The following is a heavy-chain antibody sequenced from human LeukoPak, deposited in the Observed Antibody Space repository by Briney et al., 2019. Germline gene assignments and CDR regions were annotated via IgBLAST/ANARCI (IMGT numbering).Heavy chain of an antibody. CDR2: IYYSGDT. CDR1: GDSISPYY. V-gene: IGHV4-59*01. D-gene: IGHD5-18*01. Sequence: SETLSLTCTVSGDSISPYYWGWIRQPPRKGLEWIGYIYYSGDTTYNPSLKSRVTISVDTSKNQFSLKLRSVTAADTAVYYCARDKQPGDYWGQGALVTVSS. CDR3: ARDKQPGDY. J-gene: IGHJ4*02.